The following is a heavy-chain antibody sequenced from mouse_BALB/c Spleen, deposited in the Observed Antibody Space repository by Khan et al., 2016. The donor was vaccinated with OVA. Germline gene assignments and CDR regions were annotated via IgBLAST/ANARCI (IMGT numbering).Heavy chain of an antibody. Sequence: EVQLQQSGPELEKPGASVKISCKASGYSFTGYNMNWVKQSNGKSFEWIGNIDPYYGGTSYNQKFKGKATLTVDKSSSTAYMQLKSLTSEASAVYYRSKCSLRDVYYYDYWCQGTTLTVAS. V-gene: IGHV1-39*01. CDR2: IDPYYGGT. D-gene: IGHD1-3*01. J-gene: IGHJ2*01. CDR3: SKCSLRDVYYYDY. CDR1: GYSFTGYN.